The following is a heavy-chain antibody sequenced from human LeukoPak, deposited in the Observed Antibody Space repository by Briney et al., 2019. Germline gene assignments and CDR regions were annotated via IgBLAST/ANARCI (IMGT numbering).Heavy chain of an antibody. V-gene: IGHV4-39*07. CDR2: IYYSGST. CDR3: ARDLRYCSSTSCLDY. Sequence: SETLSLTCTVSGVSISSSSYYWGWVRQPPGKGLEWIGSIYYSGSTYYHPSLKSRVTISVDTSKNQFSLKLSSVTAADTAVYYCARDLRYCSSTSCLDYWGQGTLVTVSS. J-gene: IGHJ4*02. CDR1: GVSISSSSYY. D-gene: IGHD2-2*01.